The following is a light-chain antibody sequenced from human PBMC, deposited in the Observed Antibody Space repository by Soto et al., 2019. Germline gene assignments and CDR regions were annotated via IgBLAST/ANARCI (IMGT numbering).Light chain of an antibody. J-gene: IGLJ1*01. V-gene: IGLV1-44*01. CDR1: SSSIGSNT. Sequence: QSVLTQPPSVSGTPGQRVTISCSGSSSSIGSNTVNWYQQLPGTAPKLLIHANNQRPSGVPDRFSGSKSGTSASLAISWLQSEEADYYCAAWDDSLNGSVFGTGTKVTVL. CDR3: AAWDDSLNGSV. CDR2: ANN.